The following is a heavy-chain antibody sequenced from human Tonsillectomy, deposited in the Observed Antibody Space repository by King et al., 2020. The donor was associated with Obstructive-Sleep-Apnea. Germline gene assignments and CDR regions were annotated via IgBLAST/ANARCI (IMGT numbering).Heavy chain of an antibody. CDR3: ARDEEYWRFGALYYYGMDV. CDR1: GFMFSRNA. CDR2: ISYDGSNK. D-gene: IGHD3-10*01. J-gene: IGHJ6*02. V-gene: IGHV3-30-3*01. Sequence: VQLVESGGGVVQPGRSLRLSCAASGFMFSRNAMHWVRQAPGKGLEWVAVISYDGSNKYCADSVKGRFTISRDNSKKTVYLQMNSLRAEDTAVYYCARDEEYWRFGALYYYGMDVWGQGTTVTVSS.